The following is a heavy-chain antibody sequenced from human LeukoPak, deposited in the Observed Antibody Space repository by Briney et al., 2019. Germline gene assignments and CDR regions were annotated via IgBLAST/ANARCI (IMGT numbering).Heavy chain of an antibody. CDR2: IYSGGST. CDR3: SRVAPLHYFDY. V-gene: IGHV3-53*01. Sequence: GGSLRLSCAASGFTFKNYAMSWVRQAPGKGLEWVSVIYSGGSTYYADSVKGRFTISRDNSKNTLYLQMNSLRAEDTAVYYCSRVAPLHYFDYWGQGTLVTVSS. D-gene: IGHD3-10*01. J-gene: IGHJ4*02. CDR1: GFTFKNYA.